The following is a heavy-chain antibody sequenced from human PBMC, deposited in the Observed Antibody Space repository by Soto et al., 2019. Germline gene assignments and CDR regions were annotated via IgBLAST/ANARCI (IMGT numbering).Heavy chain of an antibody. CDR1: GFTFSDHY. D-gene: IGHD4-17*01. J-gene: IGHJ3*02. Sequence: EVQLVESGGGLVQPGGSLRLSCAASGFTFSDHYIDWVRQAPGKGLEWVGRTRNKLSIYTTEYAASVKGRFTFSRDDSKNSLYLQMNSLKTADTAVYYCARELTTVLTGDAFDIWGQGTMVTVSS. V-gene: IGHV3-72*01. CDR3: ARELTTVLTGDAFDI. CDR2: TRNKLSIYTT.